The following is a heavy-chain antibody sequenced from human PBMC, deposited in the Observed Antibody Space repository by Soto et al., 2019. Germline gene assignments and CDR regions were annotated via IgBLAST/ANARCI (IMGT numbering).Heavy chain of an antibody. CDR1: GVSISGYY. CDR2: IHYSGST. Sequence: PSETLSLTCTVSGVSISGYYWCWIRQPPGKGLEWIGYIHYSGSTDYNPSLKSRVTISVDTSKNQFSLKLSSVTAADTAVYYCARGGVVVVAATRVPYYFDYWGQGTLVTVSS. J-gene: IGHJ4*02. CDR3: ARGGVVVVAATRVPYYFDY. D-gene: IGHD2-15*01. V-gene: IGHV4-59*12.